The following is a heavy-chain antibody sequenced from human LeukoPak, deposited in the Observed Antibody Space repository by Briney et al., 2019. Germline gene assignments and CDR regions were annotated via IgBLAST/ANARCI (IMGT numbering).Heavy chain of an antibody. V-gene: IGHV6-1*01. CDR3: ARYGDGWFDP. CDR1: GDSVPSNSPA. J-gene: IGHJ5*02. D-gene: IGHD4-17*01. Sequence: SQTLSLTCALSGDSVPSNSPAWNWITQSPSRGLEWLGRTYYRSKWYNDYAVSVKSRITINPDTSNNQFSLQLNSVTPEDTAVYYCARYGDGWFDPWGQGTLVTVSS. CDR2: TYYRSKWYN.